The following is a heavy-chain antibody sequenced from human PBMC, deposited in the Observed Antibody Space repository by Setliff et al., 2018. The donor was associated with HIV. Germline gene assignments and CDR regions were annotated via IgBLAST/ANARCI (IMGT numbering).Heavy chain of an antibody. CDR1: GGSISGYY. D-gene: IGHD3-3*02. CDR2: IYYNGGT. CDR3: ARGDQLGLDI. J-gene: IGHJ3*02. Sequence: SSETLSLTCTVSGGSISGYYWSWIRQPPGKGLEWIGYIYYNGGTKYNPSLKSRVTISVDTSKNLFSLKMSSVTAADTALYYCARGDQLGLDIWGQGTKVTVSS. V-gene: IGHV4-59*12.